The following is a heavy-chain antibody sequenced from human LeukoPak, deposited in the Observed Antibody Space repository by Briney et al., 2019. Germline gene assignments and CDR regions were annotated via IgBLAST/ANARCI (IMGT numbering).Heavy chain of an antibody. Sequence: GGSLRLSCAASGFTFSDYSRTWVRQPPGRGLEWVSTIRFIPSVTFYADSVKGRSTISGDNSKNIVSMEMNSLRAEDTAIYYCATGGYTTWFDPWGQGTLVTVSS. J-gene: IGHJ5*02. CDR3: ATGGYTTWFDP. D-gene: IGHD2-15*01. CDR2: IRFIPSVT. V-gene: IGHV3-23*01. CDR1: GFTFSDYS.